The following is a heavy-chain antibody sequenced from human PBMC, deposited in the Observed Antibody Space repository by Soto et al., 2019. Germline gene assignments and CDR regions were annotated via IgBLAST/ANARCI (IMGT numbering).Heavy chain of an antibody. D-gene: IGHD3-9*01. CDR3: ARGEWNYDILLGHFDY. V-gene: IGHV1-69*01. J-gene: IGHJ4*02. CDR2: IIPIFGTA. Sequence: QVQLVQSGAEVKKPGSSVKVSCKASGGTFSSYAISWVRQAPGQGLEWMGGIIPIFGTANYAQKFQGRVTLTADESTSTAYMELSSLRSEDTAVYYCARGEWNYDILLGHFDYWGQGTLVTVSS. CDR1: GGTFSSYA.